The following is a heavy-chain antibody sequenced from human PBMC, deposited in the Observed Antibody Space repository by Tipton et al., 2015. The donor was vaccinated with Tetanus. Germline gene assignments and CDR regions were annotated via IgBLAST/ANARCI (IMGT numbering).Heavy chain of an antibody. V-gene: IGHV1-18*04. CDR1: GYTFTSYG. D-gene: IGHD3-22*01. Sequence: QLVQSGAEVKKPGASVKVSCKASGYTFTSYGISWVRQAPGQGLEWMGWISAYHGNTNYAQKLQGRVTMTTDTSTSTAYMELRSLRSDATAVYYCARWHDSSGTNAFDIWGQGTMVTVSS. J-gene: IGHJ3*02. CDR3: ARWHDSSGTNAFDI. CDR2: ISAYHGNT.